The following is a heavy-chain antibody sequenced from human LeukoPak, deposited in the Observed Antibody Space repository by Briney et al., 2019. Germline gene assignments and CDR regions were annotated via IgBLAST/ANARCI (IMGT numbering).Heavy chain of an antibody. CDR1: GFIFTNHW. D-gene: IGHD6-19*01. J-gene: IGHJ4*02. CDR3: TRTGDTSGYTYYYDY. Sequence: AGGSLRLSCAASGFIFTNHWMHWVRQAPGKGLVWVSRTNSDGSSTSYADSVEGRFTISRDNAKNTLYLQMNSLRVEDSAVYYCTRTGDTSGYTYYYDYWGQGTLVTVSS. CDR2: TNSDGSST. V-gene: IGHV3-74*01.